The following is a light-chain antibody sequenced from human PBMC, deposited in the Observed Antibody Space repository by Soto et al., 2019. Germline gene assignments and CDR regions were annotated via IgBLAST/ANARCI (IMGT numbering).Light chain of an antibody. Sequence: QSVLTQPASVSGSPGQSITISCTGTSSDVGGYNHVSWYQQHPGKAPKLIIYEVRNRPSGVSNRLSGSKSGNTASLTISGLQADDEAVYYCCSYTSSSIRVFGGGTKLTVL. CDR3: CSYTSSSIRV. CDR2: EVR. CDR1: SSDVGGYNH. J-gene: IGLJ3*02. V-gene: IGLV2-14*01.